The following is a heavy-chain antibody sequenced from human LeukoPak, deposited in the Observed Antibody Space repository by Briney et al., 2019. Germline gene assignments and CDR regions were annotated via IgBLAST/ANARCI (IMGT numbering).Heavy chain of an antibody. D-gene: IGHD3-3*01. CDR1: GFTFSSYA. V-gene: IGHV3-23*01. CDR3: AKAMEYYYYYGMDV. J-gene: IGHJ6*04. Sequence: AGSLRLSCAASGFTFSSYAMSWVRQAPGKGLEWVSAISGSGGSTYYADSVKGRFTISRDNSKNTLYLQMNSLRAEDTAVYYCAKAMEYYYYYGMDVWGKGTTVTVSS. CDR2: ISGSGGST.